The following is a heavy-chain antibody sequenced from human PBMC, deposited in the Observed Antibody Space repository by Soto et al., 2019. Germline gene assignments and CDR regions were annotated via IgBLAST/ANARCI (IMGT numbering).Heavy chain of an antibody. J-gene: IGHJ4*02. V-gene: IGHV4-34*01. CDR1: GGSFSGYY. CDR3: AREGSSGCDY. CDR2: INHSGST. Sequence: QVQLQQWGAGLLKPSETLSLTCAVYGGSFSGYYWSWIRQPPGKGLEWIGEINHSGSTNYNPSLKSRVTISVDTSKNQFSLKLSSVTAAETAVYYCAREGSSGCDYWGQGTLVTVSS. D-gene: IGHD6-19*01.